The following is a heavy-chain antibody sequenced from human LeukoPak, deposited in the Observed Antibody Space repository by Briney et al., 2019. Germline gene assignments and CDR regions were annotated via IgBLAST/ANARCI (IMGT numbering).Heavy chain of an antibody. Sequence: PSETLSLTCTVSGGSISGYYWSWIRQPPGKGLEWIAYIYYNGISNYNPSLKSRVIISVDSSKNQFSLKLTSVTAADTAVYYCARGTSSQLWFVYWGQGTLVTVSS. D-gene: IGHD3-10*01. CDR1: GGSISGYY. CDR2: IYYNGIS. CDR3: ARGTSSQLWFVY. V-gene: IGHV4-59*01. J-gene: IGHJ4*02.